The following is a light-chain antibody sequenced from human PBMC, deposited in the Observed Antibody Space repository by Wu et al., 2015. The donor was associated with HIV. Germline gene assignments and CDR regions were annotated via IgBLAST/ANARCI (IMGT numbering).Light chain of an antibody. Sequence: AIQLTQSPSSLSASVGDRVSITCRAGQDINSALAWYQQKPGMPPKLLIYDASSLESGAPSRVSGSGSGTDFTLTITSLQSDDFASYYCQQSNSYPRTFGQGTKVEIK. CDR1: QDINSA. CDR3: QQSNSYPRT. V-gene: IGKV1-13*02. CDR2: DAS. J-gene: IGKJ1*01.